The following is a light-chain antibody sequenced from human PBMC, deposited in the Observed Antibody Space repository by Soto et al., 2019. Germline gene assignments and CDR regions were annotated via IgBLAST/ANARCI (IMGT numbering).Light chain of an antibody. V-gene: IGKV1-9*01. CDR2: AAS. CDR3: QQYGSSPRM. Sequence: DIVLTQSPATLSASVGDRVTITCRASQGISNFLAWYQQKPGKAPKLLIYAASTLQSGVPSRFSGSGSGTDFTLTISSLQPEDFAVYYCQQYGSSPRMFGQETKVDIK. J-gene: IGKJ1*01. CDR1: QGISNF.